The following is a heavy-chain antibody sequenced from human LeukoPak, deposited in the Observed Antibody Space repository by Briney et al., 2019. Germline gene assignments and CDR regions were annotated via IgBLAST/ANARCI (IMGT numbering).Heavy chain of an antibody. CDR1: GFTFSSYS. V-gene: IGHV3-21*01. Sequence: GGSLRLSCAASGFTFSSYSMNWVRQAPGKGLEWVSSISSSRSYIYYADSVKGRFTISRDNAKNSLYLQMNSLRAEDTAVYFCARASGYSYGSHDYWGQGTLVTVSS. CDR3: ARASGYSYGSHDY. D-gene: IGHD5-18*01. CDR2: ISSSRSYI. J-gene: IGHJ4*02.